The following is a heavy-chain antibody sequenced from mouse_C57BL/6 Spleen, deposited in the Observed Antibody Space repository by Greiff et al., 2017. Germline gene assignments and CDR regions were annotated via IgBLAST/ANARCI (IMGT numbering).Heavy chain of an antibody. V-gene: IGHV7-3*01. CDR1: GFTFTDYY. J-gene: IGHJ1*03. CDR2: IRNKANGYTT. D-gene: IGHD2-13*01. CDR3: ARSPTGDCDCDV. Sequence: EVQGVESGGGLVQPGGSLSLSCAASGFTFTDYYMSWVRQPPGKALEWLGFIRNKANGYTTEYSASVKGRFTISRDNSQSILYLQMYLQRAEESATYNCARSPTGDCDCDVWGTGTTVTVSS.